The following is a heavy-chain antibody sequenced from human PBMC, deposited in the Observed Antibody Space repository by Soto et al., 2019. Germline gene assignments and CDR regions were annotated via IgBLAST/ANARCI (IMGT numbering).Heavy chain of an antibody. CDR1: GFTFSDYY. Sequence: QVQLVESGGGLVKPGGSLRLSCAASGFTFSDYYMSWIRQAPGKGLEWVSYISSSGSTIYYADSVKGRFTISRDNAKNSLYLKMNSLRAEDTAVYYCARAFVGYSSSSYSYYYYYYMDVWGKGTTVTVSS. J-gene: IGHJ6*03. CDR3: ARAFVGYSSSSYSYYYYYYMDV. CDR2: ISSSGSTI. V-gene: IGHV3-11*01. D-gene: IGHD6-6*01.